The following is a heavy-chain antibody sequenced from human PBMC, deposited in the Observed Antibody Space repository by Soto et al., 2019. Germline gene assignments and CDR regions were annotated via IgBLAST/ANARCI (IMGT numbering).Heavy chain of an antibody. V-gene: IGHV1-24*01. CDR1: GYTLTELS. J-gene: IGHJ5*02. Sequence: ASVKVSCKVSGYTLTELSMHWVRQAPGKGLEWMGGFDPEDGETIYAQKFQGRVTMTEDTSTDTAYMELSSLRSEDTAVYYCETIACSGGSCYVGGNWFDPWGQGTLVTVSS. CDR3: ETIACSGGSCYVGGNWFDP. D-gene: IGHD2-15*01. CDR2: FDPEDGET.